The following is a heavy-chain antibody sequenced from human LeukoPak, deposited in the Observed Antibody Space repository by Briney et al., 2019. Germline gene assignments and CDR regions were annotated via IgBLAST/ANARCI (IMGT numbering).Heavy chain of an antibody. V-gene: IGHV4-34*01. CDR2: INHSGST. CDR3: ARGLRLVYYYYYYMDA. J-gene: IGHJ6*03. CDR1: GGSFSGYY. Sequence: SETLSLTCAVYGGSFSGYYWSWIRQPPGKGLEWIGEINHSGSTNYNPSLKSRVTISVDTSKNQFSLKLSSVTAADTAVYYCARGLRLVYYYYYYMDAWGKGTTVTVSS.